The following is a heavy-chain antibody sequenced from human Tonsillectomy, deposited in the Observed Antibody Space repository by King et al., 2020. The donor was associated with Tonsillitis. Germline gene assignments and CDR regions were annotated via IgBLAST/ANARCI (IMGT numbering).Heavy chain of an antibody. Sequence: VQLVESGGGLVQPGGSLRLSCAASGFTFSTYWLTWVRQAPGKGREWVANINRDGSETYYVDSVKGRFTVSRDNAKNSLYLQMNSLRAEDTAIYYCARDSSPALSGSWYDAFDIWGQGTMVTVSS. CDR2: INRDGSET. J-gene: IGHJ3*02. D-gene: IGHD2-15*01. CDR1: GFTFSTYW. CDR3: ARDSSPALSGSWYDAFDI. V-gene: IGHV3-7*01.